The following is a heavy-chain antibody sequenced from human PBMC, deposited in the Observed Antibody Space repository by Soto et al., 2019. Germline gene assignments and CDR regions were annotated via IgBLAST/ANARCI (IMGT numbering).Heavy chain of an antibody. CDR2: VSPYNGHT. CDR3: ARDLTIVPATHPRLENYGMDV. V-gene: IGHV1-18*01. D-gene: IGHD2-2*01. Sequence: VQLVQSAAEVKKPGASVKVSCKASGYSFTSYGISWVRRAPGQGLEWMGWVSPYNGHTQFGQRFQGRVTMTTDTSTKTAYMELRNLRSDDTAHYYCARDLTIVPATHPRLENYGMDVWGQGTTVIVSS. CDR1: GYSFTSYG. J-gene: IGHJ6*02.